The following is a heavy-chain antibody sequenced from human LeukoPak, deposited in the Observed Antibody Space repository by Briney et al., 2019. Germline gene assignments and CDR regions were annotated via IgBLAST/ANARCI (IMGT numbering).Heavy chain of an antibody. Sequence: SETLSLTCTVSGGSISSSSYYWGWIRQPPGKGLEWIGSIYYSGSTYYNPSLKSRVTISVDTSKNQFSLKLSSVTAADTAVYYCASRRPGVAVAGTEDYWSQGTLVTVSS. J-gene: IGHJ4*02. D-gene: IGHD6-19*01. V-gene: IGHV4-39*07. CDR2: IYYSGST. CDR1: GGSISSSSYY. CDR3: ASRRPGVAVAGTEDY.